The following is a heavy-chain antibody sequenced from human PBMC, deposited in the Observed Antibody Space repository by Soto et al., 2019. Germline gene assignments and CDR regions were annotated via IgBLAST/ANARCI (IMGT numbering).Heavy chain of an antibody. CDR3: SGARRLYYYGMDV. J-gene: IGHJ6*02. V-gene: IGHV3-7*04. CDR1: GFTFSSYW. Sequence: PGGPLRLSCGASGFTFSSYWMSWVRQAQGKGLEWVANIKQDGSEKYYVDSVKGRFTISRDNAKNSLYLQMNSLRAEDTAVYYCSGARRLYYYGMDVWGQGTTVTVSS. CDR2: IKQDGSEK.